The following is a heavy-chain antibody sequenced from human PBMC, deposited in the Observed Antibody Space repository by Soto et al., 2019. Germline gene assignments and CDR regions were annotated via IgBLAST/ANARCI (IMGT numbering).Heavy chain of an antibody. CDR2: IYWDDDK. V-gene: IGHV2-5*02. CDR1: GFSLSTSGVG. Sequence: QITLEESGPTLVKPTQTLTLACTFSGFSLSTSGVGVGWIRQPPGKALEWLALIYWDDDKRYSPSLKSRLTITKDTSKNQVVLTMTNMDPVDTATYYCAHSRAGKLLEGNNWFDPWGQGTLVTVSS. CDR3: AHSRAGKLLEGNNWFDP. J-gene: IGHJ5*02. D-gene: IGHD2-15*01.